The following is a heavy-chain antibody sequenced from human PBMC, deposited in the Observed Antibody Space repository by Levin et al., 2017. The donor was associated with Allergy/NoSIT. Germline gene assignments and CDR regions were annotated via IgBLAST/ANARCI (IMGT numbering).Heavy chain of an antibody. CDR2: IKQDGSEK. D-gene: IGHD3-9*01. J-gene: IGHJ4*02. CDR3: ARDKASYYDILTGYRPGDY. CDR1: GFTFSSYW. Sequence: GGSLRLSCAASGFTFSSYWMSWVRQAPGKGLEWVANIKQDGSEKYYVDSVKGRFTISRDNAKNSLYLQMNSLRAEDTAVYYCARDKASYYDILTGYRPGDYWGQGTLVTVSS. V-gene: IGHV3-7*01.